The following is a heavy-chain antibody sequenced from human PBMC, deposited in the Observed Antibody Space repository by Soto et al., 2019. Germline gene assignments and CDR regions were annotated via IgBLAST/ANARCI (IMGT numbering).Heavy chain of an antibody. D-gene: IGHD4-17*01. V-gene: IGHV5-51*01. CDR1: GYSFTSYW. Sequence: GESLKISCKGSGYSFTSYWIGWVRQMPGKGLEWMGIIYPGDSDTRYSPSFQGQVTISADKSISTAYLQWSSLKASDTAMYYCARPSMMTTVTSGAFDIWGQGTMVTVSS. J-gene: IGHJ3*02. CDR2: IYPGDSDT. CDR3: ARPSMMTTVTSGAFDI.